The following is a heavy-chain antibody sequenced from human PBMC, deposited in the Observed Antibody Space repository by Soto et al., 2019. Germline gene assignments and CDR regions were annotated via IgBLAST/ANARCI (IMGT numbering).Heavy chain of an antibody. Sequence: PSETLSLTCAVYGGCFSGYYWSWIRQPPGKGLEWIGEINHSGSTNHNPSLKSRVTISVDTSKNQFSLKLSSVTAADTAVYYCARGVTAVAVYYYYMDVWGKGTTVTVSS. CDR1: GGCFSGYY. D-gene: IGHD6-19*01. CDR3: ARGVTAVAVYYYYMDV. J-gene: IGHJ6*03. CDR2: INHSGST. V-gene: IGHV4-34*01.